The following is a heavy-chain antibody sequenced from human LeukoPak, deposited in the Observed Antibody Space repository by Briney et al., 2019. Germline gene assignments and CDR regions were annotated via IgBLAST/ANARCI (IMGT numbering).Heavy chain of an antibody. CDR1: GYTFTSYG. V-gene: IGHV1-18*01. CDR2: ISAYNGNT. D-gene: IGHD3-22*01. Sequence: GASVKVSCKASGYTFTSYGISWVRQAPGQGLEWMGWISAYNGNTNYAQKFQGRVTMTRDTSISTAYMELSRLRADDTAVDYCARRCITMIVRDGNWFDPGGQGTLVTVSS. J-gene: IGHJ5*02. CDR3: ARRCITMIVRDGNWFDP.